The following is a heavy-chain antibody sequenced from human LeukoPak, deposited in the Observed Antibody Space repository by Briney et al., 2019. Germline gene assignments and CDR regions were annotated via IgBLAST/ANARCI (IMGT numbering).Heavy chain of an antibody. J-gene: IGHJ4*02. CDR3: ARARAGPFDY. CDR1: GGAIRGSSDYY. V-gene: IGHV4-39*07. CDR2: IYNSGST. Sequence: SSETLSLTCTVSGGAIRGSSDYYWGWVRQPPGMTLEWIGSIYNSGSTYYNPSLKSRVTISVDTSKNQFSLKLSSVTAADTAVYYCARARAGPFDYWGQGTLVTVSS.